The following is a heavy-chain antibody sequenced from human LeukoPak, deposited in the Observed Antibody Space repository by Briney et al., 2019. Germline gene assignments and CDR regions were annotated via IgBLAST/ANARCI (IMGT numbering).Heavy chain of an antibody. V-gene: IGHV3-72*01. J-gene: IGHJ1*01. CDR3: ARVRRTPNAEYFQH. CDR1: GFTFSDHY. CDR2: TRNKANSYTT. Sequence: GGSLRLSCAASGFTFSDHYMDWVRQAPGKGLEWVGRTRNKANSYTTEYAASVKGRFTISRDDSKNSLYLRMNSLKTEDTAVYYCARVRRTPNAEYFQHWGQGTLVTVSS. D-gene: IGHD1-14*01.